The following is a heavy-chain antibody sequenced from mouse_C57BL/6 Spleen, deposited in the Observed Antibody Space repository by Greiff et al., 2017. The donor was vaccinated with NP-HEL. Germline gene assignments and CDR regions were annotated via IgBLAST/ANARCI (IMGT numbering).Heavy chain of an antibody. CDR1: GYTFTNYW. D-gene: IGHD1-1*01. V-gene: IGHV1-63*01. Sequence: VQLQQSGAELVRPGTSVKMSCKASGYTFTNYWIGWAKQRPGHGLEWIGDIYPGGGYTNYNEKFKGKATLTADKSSSTAYMQFSSLTSEDSAIYYCAREDYGSSYQFAYWGQGTLVTDSA. J-gene: IGHJ3*01. CDR2: IYPGGGYT. CDR3: AREDYGSSYQFAY.